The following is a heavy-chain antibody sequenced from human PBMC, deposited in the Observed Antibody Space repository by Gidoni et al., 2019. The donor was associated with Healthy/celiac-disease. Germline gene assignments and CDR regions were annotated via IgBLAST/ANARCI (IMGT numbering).Heavy chain of an antibody. J-gene: IGHJ4*02. V-gene: IGHV1-69*01. CDR1: GGTFSSYA. D-gene: IGHD3-9*01. CDR2: IIPIFGTA. Sequence: QVQRVQSGTEVKKPGSSVKVSCKASGGTFSSYAISWVRQAPGQGLEWMGGIIPIFGTANYAQKFQGRVTITADESTSTAYMELSSLRSEDTAVYYCARDTHYDILTGYYMDPHFDYWGQGTLVTVSS. CDR3: ARDTHYDILTGYYMDPHFDY.